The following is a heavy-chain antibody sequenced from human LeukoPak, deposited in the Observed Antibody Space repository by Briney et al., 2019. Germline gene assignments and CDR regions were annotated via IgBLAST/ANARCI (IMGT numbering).Heavy chain of an antibody. Sequence: GGSLRLSCAASGFTFSGSAMHWVRQASGKGLEWVGRIRSKTNSYATAYAASVKGRFTISRDDSKNTAYLQMNSLKTEDTAVYYCTRYYYDGSGYYYLFDYWGQGTPVTVSS. CDR3: TRYYYDGSGYYYLFDY. CDR1: GFTFSGSA. D-gene: IGHD3-22*01. V-gene: IGHV3-73*01. CDR2: IRSKTNSYAT. J-gene: IGHJ4*02.